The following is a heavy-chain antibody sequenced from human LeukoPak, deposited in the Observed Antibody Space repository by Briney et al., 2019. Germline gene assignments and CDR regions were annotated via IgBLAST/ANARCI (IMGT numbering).Heavy chain of an antibody. Sequence: GGSLRLSCAASGFTFSSYDMTWVRQAPGRGLEWVSSIRPSGDNTYYGDSVKGRFTISRDNSKNTVYLQMNSLRAEDTAVYYCAKDSPYYGSGSDIKSDYWGQGTLVTVSS. V-gene: IGHV3-23*01. D-gene: IGHD3-10*01. CDR1: GFTFSSYD. CDR2: IRPSGDNT. CDR3: AKDSPYYGSGSDIKSDY. J-gene: IGHJ4*02.